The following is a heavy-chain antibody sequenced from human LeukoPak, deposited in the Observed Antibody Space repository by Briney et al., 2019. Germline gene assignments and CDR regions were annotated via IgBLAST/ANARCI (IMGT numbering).Heavy chain of an antibody. D-gene: IGHD2-2*02. V-gene: IGHV3-30-3*01. CDR1: GFTFSSYA. Sequence: GGSLRLSCAASGFTFSSYAMHWVRQAPGKGLERVAVISYDGSNKYYADSVKGRFTISRDNSKNTLYLQMNSLRAEDTAVYYCARGNPELYCSSTSCYRWIDNWFDPWGQGTLVTVSS. J-gene: IGHJ5*02. CDR2: ISYDGSNK. CDR3: ARGNPELYCSSTSCYRWIDNWFDP.